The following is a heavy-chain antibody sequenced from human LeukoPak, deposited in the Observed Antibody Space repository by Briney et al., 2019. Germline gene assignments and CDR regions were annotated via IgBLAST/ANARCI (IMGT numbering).Heavy chain of an antibody. D-gene: IGHD1-1*01. Sequence: PGGSLRLSCAASGFTFSTYWMTWVRQAPGKGLEWVANIKQDGSEKNYVDSVKGRFTISRDNAKNSLYLQMNSLRAEDTAVYYCARENPTEAFEYWGQGTLVTVSS. J-gene: IGHJ4*02. V-gene: IGHV3-7*01. CDR2: IKQDGSEK. CDR1: GFTFSTYW. CDR3: ARENPTEAFEY.